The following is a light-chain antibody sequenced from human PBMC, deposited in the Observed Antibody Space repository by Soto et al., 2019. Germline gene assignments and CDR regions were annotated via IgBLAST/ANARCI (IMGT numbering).Light chain of an antibody. V-gene: IGKV1-17*01. J-gene: IGKJ1*01. Sequence: DIQMTQSPSSLSASIGDRVTITCRASQSISSYLNWYQQKPGKAPKLLIYAASSLESGVPSRFRGRGSGAEFTLTITSLQPEDFATYYCLQHNSYPRTFAQGTKVAIK. CDR1: QSISSY. CDR2: AAS. CDR3: LQHNSYPRT.